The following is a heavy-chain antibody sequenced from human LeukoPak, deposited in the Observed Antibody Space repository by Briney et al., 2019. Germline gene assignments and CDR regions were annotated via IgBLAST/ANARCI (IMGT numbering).Heavy chain of an antibody. D-gene: IGHD3-9*01. V-gene: IGHV1-18*01. CDR2: ISAYNGNR. CDR3: ARENYDILTGYYYFDY. CDR1: GYTFTSYG. Sequence: ASXKVSCKASGYTFTSYGISWVRQAHGQGMEWRGWISAYNGNRNYAQKNKGRVTITTDTSTSTAYIELRSLRSDDTAVYYCARENYDILTGYYYFDYWGQGTLVTVSS. J-gene: IGHJ4*02.